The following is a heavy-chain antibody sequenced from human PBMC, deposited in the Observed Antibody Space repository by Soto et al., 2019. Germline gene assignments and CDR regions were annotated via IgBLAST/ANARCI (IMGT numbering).Heavy chain of an antibody. CDR1: GGTFSSYA. D-gene: IGHD1-26*01. Sequence: SVKVSCKASGGTFSSYAISWVRQAPGQGLEWMGGIIPIFGTANYAQKFQGRVTITADESTSTAYMELSSLRSEDTAVYYCARDQWELLGDAFDIWGQGTMVTVS. J-gene: IGHJ3*02. CDR3: ARDQWELLGDAFDI. V-gene: IGHV1-69*13. CDR2: IIPIFGTA.